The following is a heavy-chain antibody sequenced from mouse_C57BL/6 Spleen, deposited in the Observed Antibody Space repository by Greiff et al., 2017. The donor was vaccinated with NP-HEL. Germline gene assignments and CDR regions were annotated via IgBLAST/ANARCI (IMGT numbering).Heavy chain of an antibody. Sequence: QVQLKQSGPELVKPGASVKISCKASGYAFSSSWMNWVKQRPGKGLEWIGRIYPGDGDTNYNGKFKGKATLTADKSSSTAYMQLSSLTSEDSAVYFCARSYYYEVMDYWGQGTSVTVSS. CDR3: ARSYYYEVMDY. D-gene: IGHD1-1*01. CDR2: IYPGDGDT. V-gene: IGHV1-82*01. J-gene: IGHJ4*01. CDR1: GYAFSSSW.